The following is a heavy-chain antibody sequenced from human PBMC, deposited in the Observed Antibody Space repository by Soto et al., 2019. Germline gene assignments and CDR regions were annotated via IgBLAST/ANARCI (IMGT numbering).Heavy chain of an antibody. J-gene: IGHJ4*02. V-gene: IGHV1-18*01. Sequence: QVQLVQCGAEVKKPGASVKVSCKASGYTFINYGISWVRQAPGQGLEWMGWISAYNGKTNYAQKLQGRVTMTTDTSTSTAYMELRSLRSDDTAVYYCARRYGDPSSSAGFDYWGQGTLVTVSS. CDR1: GYTFINYG. CDR2: ISAYNGKT. CDR3: ARRYGDPSSSAGFDY. D-gene: IGHD4-17*01.